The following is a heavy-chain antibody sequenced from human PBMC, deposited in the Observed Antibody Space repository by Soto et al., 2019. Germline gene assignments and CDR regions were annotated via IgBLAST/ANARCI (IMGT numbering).Heavy chain of an antibody. CDR3: ASPKIAFYNWFDP. Sequence: SETQSLTCTVSGGSIRSSSYYWGWIRQPPGKGLEWIGSIYYSGSTYYNPSLKSRVTISVDTSKNQFSLKLSSVTAADTAVYYCASPKIAFYNWFDPWGQGTLVTVSS. D-gene: IGHD3-3*02. CDR1: GGSIRSSSYY. CDR2: IYYSGST. J-gene: IGHJ5*02. V-gene: IGHV4-39*01.